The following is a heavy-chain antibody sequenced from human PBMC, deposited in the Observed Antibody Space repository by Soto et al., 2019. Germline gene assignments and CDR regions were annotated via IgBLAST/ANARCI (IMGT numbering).Heavy chain of an antibody. CDR1: GFTFDDYA. CDR3: AKDMAAAVAGDAFDI. Sequence: GGSLRLSCAASGFTFDDYAMHWVRQAPGKGLEWVSGISWNSGSIGYADSAKGRFTISRDNAKNSLYLQMNSLRAEDTALYYCAKDMAAAVAGDAFDIWGQGTMVTVSS. V-gene: IGHV3-9*01. CDR2: ISWNSGSI. J-gene: IGHJ3*02. D-gene: IGHD6-19*01.